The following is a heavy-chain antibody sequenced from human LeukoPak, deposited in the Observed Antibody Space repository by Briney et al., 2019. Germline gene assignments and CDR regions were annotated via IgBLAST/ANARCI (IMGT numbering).Heavy chain of an antibody. J-gene: IGHJ4*02. CDR2: ISYDGSNK. CDR3: ARDGGPTMIVVVRPLDY. V-gene: IGHV3-30-3*01. D-gene: IGHD3-22*01. CDR1: GFSLSSYT. Sequence: GGSLRLSCAASGFSLSSYTMNWVRRAPGKGLEWVAVISYDGSNKYYADSVKGRFTISRDNSKNTLYLQMNSLRAEDTAVYYCARDGGPTMIVVVRPLDYWGQGTLVTVSS.